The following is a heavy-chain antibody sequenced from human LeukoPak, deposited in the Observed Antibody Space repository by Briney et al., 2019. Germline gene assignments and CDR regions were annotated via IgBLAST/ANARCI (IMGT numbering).Heavy chain of an antibody. CDR3: ARGGLECSGGSCYGEPTRNYYYGMDV. CDR1: GGSFSGYY. D-gene: IGHD2-15*01. V-gene: IGHV4-34*01. Sequence: PSETLSLTCAVYGGSFSGYYWSWIRQPPGKGLEWIGEINHSGSTNYNPSLKSRVTISVDTSKNQFSLKLSSVTAADTAVYYCARGGLECSGGSCYGEPTRNYYYGMDVWGQGTTVTVSS. J-gene: IGHJ6*02. CDR2: INHSGST.